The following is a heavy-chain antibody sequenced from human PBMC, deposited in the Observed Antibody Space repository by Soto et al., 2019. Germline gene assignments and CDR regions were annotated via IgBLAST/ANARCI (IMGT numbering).Heavy chain of an antibody. Sequence: EVQLVESGGGLVQPGGSLRLSCAASGFTFSSYWMHWVGQAPGEGLVWVSRVSGDGSSTNYADFVKGRFTISRDNAKNTVYVQMDSLRADDTAVYYCARRDRNGGYCDYWGQGILVTGSS. J-gene: IGHJ4*02. D-gene: IGHD2-8*01. CDR3: ARRDRNGGYCDY. CDR1: GFTFSSYW. CDR2: VSGDGSST. V-gene: IGHV3-74*01.